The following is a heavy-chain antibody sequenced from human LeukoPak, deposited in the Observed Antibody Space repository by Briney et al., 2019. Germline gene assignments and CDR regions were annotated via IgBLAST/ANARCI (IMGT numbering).Heavy chain of an antibody. CDR1: GFTFSSYS. V-gene: IGHV3-48*01. Sequence: LPGGSLRLSCAASGFTFSSYSMNWVRQAPGKGLEWVSYISSSSSTIYYADSVKGRFTISRDNAKNSLYLQMNSLRAEDTAVYYCAREGHLYSSGWYLDAFDIWGQGTMVTVSS. D-gene: IGHD6-19*01. CDR2: ISSSSSTI. J-gene: IGHJ3*02. CDR3: AREGHLYSSGWYLDAFDI.